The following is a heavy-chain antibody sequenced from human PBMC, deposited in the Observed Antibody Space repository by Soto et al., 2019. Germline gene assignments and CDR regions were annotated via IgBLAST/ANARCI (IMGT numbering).Heavy chain of an antibody. CDR2: IYSGGST. CDR3: ARDWGRGECGMDV. Sequence: GGSLRLSCAASGFTVSSNYMSWVRQAPGKGLEWVSVIYSGGSTYYADSVKGRFTISRDNSKNTLYLQMNSLRAEDTAVYYCARDWGRGECGMDVWGKGTTVTVSS. V-gene: IGHV3-66*01. D-gene: IGHD3-16*01. CDR1: GFTVSSNY. J-gene: IGHJ6*04.